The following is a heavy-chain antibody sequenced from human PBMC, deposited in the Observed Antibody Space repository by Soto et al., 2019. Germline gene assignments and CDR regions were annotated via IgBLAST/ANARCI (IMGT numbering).Heavy chain of an antibody. CDR1: GFTFSDYY. D-gene: IGHD2-21*02. V-gene: IGHV3-11*01. J-gene: IGHJ4*02. CDR2: ISSSGSTI. Sequence: GGSLRLSCAASGFTFSDYYMSWIRQAPGKGLEWVSYISSSGSTIYYADSVKGRFTISRDNAKNSLYLQMNSLRAEDTAVYYCASSPYCGGDGYSNIDYWGQGTLVTVSS. CDR3: ASSPYCGGDGYSNIDY.